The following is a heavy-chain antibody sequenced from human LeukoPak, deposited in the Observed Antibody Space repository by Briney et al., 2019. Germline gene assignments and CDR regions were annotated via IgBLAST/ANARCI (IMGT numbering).Heavy chain of an antibody. CDR3: AKNGDRGAYCTGGTCYPYFYYYMDV. D-gene: IGHD2-15*01. V-gene: IGHV3-23*01. J-gene: IGHJ6*03. Sequence: GGSLRLSCAASGITFSSYGMSWVRQAPGKGLEWVSSISSTGGTTYYADSVRGRFTISRDNSKNTLYLQMNSLRAEDTAIYYCAKNGDRGAYCTGGTCYPYFYYYMDVWGKGTTVTI. CDR2: ISSTGGTT. CDR1: GITFSSYG.